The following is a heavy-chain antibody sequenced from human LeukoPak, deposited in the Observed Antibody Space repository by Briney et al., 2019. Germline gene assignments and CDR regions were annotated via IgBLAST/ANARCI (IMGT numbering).Heavy chain of an antibody. V-gene: IGHV1-8*03. CDR2: MNPNSGNT. CDR3: ARVSKLRFGLYYMDV. J-gene: IGHJ6*03. Sequence: ASVKVSCKASGYTFTSYDINWVRQATGQGLEWMGWMNPNSGNTGYAQKFQGRVTITRNTSIGTAYMELSSLRSEDTAVYYCARVSKLRFGLYYMDVWGKGTTVTVSS. D-gene: IGHD5-12*01. CDR1: GYTFTSYD.